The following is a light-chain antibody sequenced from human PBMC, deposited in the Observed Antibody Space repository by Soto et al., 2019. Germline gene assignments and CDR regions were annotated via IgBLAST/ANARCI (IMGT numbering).Light chain of an antibody. CDR2: GAS. CDR3: QQYGSSPPRT. J-gene: IGKJ1*01. Sequence: EIVLTQSPSILTLSPGERATLSCSASQSVNNDFLARHQQKPGLAPRLLIYGASTRATDVPDRFSGSGSGADFTPTISRLQPEDFAVYYCQQYGSSPPRTFGQGTKVDIK. CDR1: QSVNNDF. V-gene: IGKV3-20*01.